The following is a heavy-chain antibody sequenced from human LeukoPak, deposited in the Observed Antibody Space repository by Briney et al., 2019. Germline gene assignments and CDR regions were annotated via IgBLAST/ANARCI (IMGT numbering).Heavy chain of an antibody. Sequence: PGGSLRLSCAASGFTVSSNHNHMSWVRQAPGKGLEWVSVIYSGGTIFYADSVKGRFTISRDNSKNTVYLEMNSRRAEDTAVYYCARDGENHYYDYWGQGTLVTVST. CDR1: GFTVSSNH. D-gene: IGHD7-27*01. J-gene: IGHJ4*02. CDR3: ARDGENHYYDY. CDR2: IYSGGTI. V-gene: IGHV3-66*01.